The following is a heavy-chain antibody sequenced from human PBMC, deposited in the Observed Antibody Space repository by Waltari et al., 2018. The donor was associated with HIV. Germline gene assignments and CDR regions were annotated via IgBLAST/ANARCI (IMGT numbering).Heavy chain of an antibody. CDR1: GFTVSHHG. Sequence: VQLLESGGGLVQPRGSLRLSCASFGFTVSHHGMTWVRQAPGRGLEWVSSISGNGYSTYYADFVAGRFSISKDMSKDTLYLQMNSLTADDTAVYYCATDYQITGSWYDPPDFHHWGQGTLVTVSS. D-gene: IGHD6-13*01. CDR3: ATDYQITGSWYDPPDFHH. CDR2: ISGNGYST. J-gene: IGHJ4*02. V-gene: IGHV3-23*01.